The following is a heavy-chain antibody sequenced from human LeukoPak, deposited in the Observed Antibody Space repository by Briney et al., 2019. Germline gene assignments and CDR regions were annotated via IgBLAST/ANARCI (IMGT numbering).Heavy chain of an antibody. CDR3: TREQVYCSSTSCPGDY. V-gene: IGHV3-49*04. J-gene: IGHJ4*02. CDR1: GFTFGDYA. D-gene: IGHD2-2*01. Sequence: GGSLRLSCTASGFTFGDYAMSWVRQAPGKGLEWVGFIRSKAYGGTTGYAASVKGRFTISRDDSKSIDYLQMNSLKTEDAAVYYCTREQVYCSSTSCPGDYWGQGTLVTVSS. CDR2: IRSKAYGGTT.